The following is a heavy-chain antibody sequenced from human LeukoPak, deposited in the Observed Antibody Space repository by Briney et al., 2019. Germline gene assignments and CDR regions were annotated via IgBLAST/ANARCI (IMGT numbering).Heavy chain of an antibody. D-gene: IGHD4-23*01. CDR2: IYTSGTT. CDR1: GNSFGNYY. Sequence: SETLSLTCTVSGNSFGNYYWSWIRQPAGKGLEWIGRIYTSGTTTYNPSLKSRVTMSVDTSKNQFSLRLSSVTAADTAVYYCATLTGGDDAFDIWGQGTMVTVSS. V-gene: IGHV4-4*07. J-gene: IGHJ3*02. CDR3: ATLTGGDDAFDI.